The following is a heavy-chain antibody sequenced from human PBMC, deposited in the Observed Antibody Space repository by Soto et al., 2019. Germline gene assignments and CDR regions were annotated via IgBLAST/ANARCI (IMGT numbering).Heavy chain of an antibody. CDR2: ISAYNYNT. J-gene: IGHJ5*02. V-gene: IGHV1-18*01. CDR1: GYTFTSYG. D-gene: IGHD1-26*01. CDR3: ARVVGDLGHWFDP. Sequence: QVQLVQSGAEVKKPGASVKVSCKASGYTFTSYGLSWVRQAPGLGLEWMGRISAYNYNTNYAQKLQGRVTITTDTSTCTAYMDLRCLRSDDTAVYACARVVGDLGHWFDPWGQGTLVTVSS.